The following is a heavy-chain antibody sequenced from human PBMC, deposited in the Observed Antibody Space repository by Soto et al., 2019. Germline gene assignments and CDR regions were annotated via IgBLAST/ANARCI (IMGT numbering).Heavy chain of an antibody. Sequence: QVQLQESGPGLVKPSQTLSLTCTVSGGSISSGGYFWSWIRQHPEKGLEWIGYISSKGITYYNPSLESRFTISWDTSKNQFSLMLPSVTAADTAVYYGASLKDSYFHFWGQGTLVTVSS. CDR2: ISSKGIT. V-gene: IGHV4-31*03. CDR3: ASLKDSYFHF. J-gene: IGHJ4*02. CDR1: GGSISSGGYF.